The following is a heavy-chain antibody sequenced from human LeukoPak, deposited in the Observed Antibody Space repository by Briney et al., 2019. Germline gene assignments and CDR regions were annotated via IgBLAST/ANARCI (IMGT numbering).Heavy chain of an antibody. Sequence: PGASLRLSCVASGFTFSNYAMSWVRQAPGKRLEWVSAVTGRGGSTYYADSAKGRFTISRDNSRNTLFLQMNSLRAEDTAIYYCAKWGDFDILTGYYVSDFWGQGTLVTVSS. D-gene: IGHD3-9*01. V-gene: IGHV3-23*01. J-gene: IGHJ4*02. CDR1: GFTFSNYA. CDR3: AKWGDFDILTGYYVSDF. CDR2: VTGRGGST.